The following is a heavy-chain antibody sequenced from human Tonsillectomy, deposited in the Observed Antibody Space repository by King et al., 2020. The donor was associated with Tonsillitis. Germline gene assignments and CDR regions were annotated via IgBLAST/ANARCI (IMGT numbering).Heavy chain of an antibody. CDR3: AKDLRQRAPGHKVISYGMDV. D-gene: IGHD2-21*01. V-gene: IGHV3-30*18. Sequence: VQLVESGGGVVQPGRSLKLSCAASGFTFSYYAMHWVRQAPGKGLEWVALISFDGSITYYADSVKGRFTISSDDSNNTLYLQMTSLRVEDTAVYNCAKDLRQRAPGHKVISYGMDVWGQGTTVTVSS. J-gene: IGHJ6*02. CDR2: ISFDGSIT. CDR1: GFTFSYYA.